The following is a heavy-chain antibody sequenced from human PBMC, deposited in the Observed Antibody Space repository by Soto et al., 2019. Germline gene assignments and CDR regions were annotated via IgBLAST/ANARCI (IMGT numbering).Heavy chain of an antibody. V-gene: IGHV1-3*01. CDR1: GYTFTSYA. Sequence: ASVKVSCKASGYTFTSYAMHWVRQAPGQRLEWMGWINAGNGNTKYSQKFQGRVTIARDTSASTAYMELSSLRSEDTAVYYCARGYCSSTSCHPLDYWGQGTLVTVSS. J-gene: IGHJ4*02. CDR2: INAGNGNT. D-gene: IGHD2-2*01. CDR3: ARGYCSSTSCHPLDY.